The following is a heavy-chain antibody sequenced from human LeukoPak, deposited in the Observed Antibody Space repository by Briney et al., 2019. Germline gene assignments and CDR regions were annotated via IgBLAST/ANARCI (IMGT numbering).Heavy chain of an antibody. CDR3: AREVEMATIDY. Sequence: SETLSLTCTVSGGSISSYYWSWIRQPPGKGLEWIGYVYDSGSTNYNPSLKSRVTISADTSKNQFSLKLTSVTAADTAVYYCAREVEMATIDYWGQGTLVTVSS. D-gene: IGHD5-24*01. V-gene: IGHV4-59*01. CDR1: GGSISSYY. J-gene: IGHJ4*02. CDR2: VYDSGST.